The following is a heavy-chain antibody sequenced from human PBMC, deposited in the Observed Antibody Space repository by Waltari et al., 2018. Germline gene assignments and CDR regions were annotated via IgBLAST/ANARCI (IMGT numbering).Heavy chain of an antibody. D-gene: IGHD3-22*01. J-gene: IGHJ4*02. Sequence: EVQLLESGGGLVQPGGSLRLACVSSGFTFTIHAMSMVRQPPGKVLDWVSAISGSGRSTYYADSVKGRFTISRDNSKNTLYLQMNSLRAEETAVYYCAKAPNTYYYDSSGTDYWGQGTLVTVSS. CDR2: ISGSGRST. CDR1: GFTFTIHA. CDR3: AKAPNTYYYDSSGTDY. V-gene: IGHV3-23*01.